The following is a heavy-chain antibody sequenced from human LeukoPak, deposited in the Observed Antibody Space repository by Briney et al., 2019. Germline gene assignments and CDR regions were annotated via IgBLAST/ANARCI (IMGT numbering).Heavy chain of an antibody. V-gene: IGHV4-34*01. Sequence: SETLSLTCAVYGGSFSGYYWSWMRQPPGKGLEWIGEINHSGSTNYNPSLKSRVTISVDTSKNQFSLKLSSVTAADTAVYYCAVLLGYCSSTSCPHYNWFDPWGQGTLVTVSS. D-gene: IGHD2-2*01. CDR2: INHSGST. CDR1: GGSFSGYY. J-gene: IGHJ5*02. CDR3: AVLLGYCSSTSCPHYNWFDP.